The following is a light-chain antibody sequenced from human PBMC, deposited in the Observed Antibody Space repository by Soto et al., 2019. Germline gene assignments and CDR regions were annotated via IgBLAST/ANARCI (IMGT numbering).Light chain of an antibody. CDR3: QHYNYWPPKT. CDR2: GAY. V-gene: IGKV3-15*01. Sequence: EIVLTQCPGTLSLSPGERATLSCMASQSVGNNLAWYQQEPGHAPRLLIYGAYTRATGIPARFSGSGSGTDFTLTISSLQSEDFAVYYCQHYNYWPPKTFGQGTKVDIK. J-gene: IGKJ1*01. CDR1: QSVGNN.